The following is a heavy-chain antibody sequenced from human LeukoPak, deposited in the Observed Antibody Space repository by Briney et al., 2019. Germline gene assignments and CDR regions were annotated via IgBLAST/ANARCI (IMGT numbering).Heavy chain of an antibody. CDR2: VSYDGSNK. D-gene: IGHD2-15*01. Sequence: GGSLRLSCAASGFTFSSYGMHWVRQAPGKGLEWVAVVSYDGSNKYYGDSVKGRFTISRDNSKNTLYLQMNSLRAEDTAVYYCAKDQGVVVMGYWGQGTLVTVSS. CDR1: GFTFSSYG. CDR3: AKDQGVVVMGY. V-gene: IGHV3-30*18. J-gene: IGHJ4*02.